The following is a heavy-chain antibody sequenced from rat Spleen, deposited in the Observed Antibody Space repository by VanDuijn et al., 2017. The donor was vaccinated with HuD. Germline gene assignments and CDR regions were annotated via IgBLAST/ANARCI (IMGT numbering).Heavy chain of an antibody. CDR2: ISSGGST. CDR3: TRGSIIRGRGVMDA. V-gene: IGHV2S8*01. CDR1: TSNG. Sequence: TSNGVSWVRQPPGKGLEWIAAISSGGSTYYNSALKSRLSISRDTSKSQVFLKMNSLQTEDTAIYFCTRGSIIRGRGVMDAWGQGASVTVSS. J-gene: IGHJ4*01. D-gene: IGHD4-3*01.